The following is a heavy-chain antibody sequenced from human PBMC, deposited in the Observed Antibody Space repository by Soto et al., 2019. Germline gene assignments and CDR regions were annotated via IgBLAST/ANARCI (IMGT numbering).Heavy chain of an antibody. CDR3: ARVGNGDFDY. CDR1: GGSISSGDYY. V-gene: IGHV4-30-4*01. CDR2: IYYSGST. Sequence: SETLSLTCTVSGGSISSGDYYWSWIRQPPGKGLEWIGYIYYSGSTYYNPSLKSRVTISVDTSKSQFSLKLSSVTAADTAVYYCARVGNGDFDYWGQGTLVTVSS. D-gene: IGHD1-1*01. J-gene: IGHJ4*02.